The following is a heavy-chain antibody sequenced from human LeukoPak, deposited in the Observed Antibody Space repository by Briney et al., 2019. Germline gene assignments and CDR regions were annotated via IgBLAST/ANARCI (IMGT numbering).Heavy chain of an antibody. CDR2: IYSGGST. CDR3: ASIGQVRLWSSFDY. D-gene: IGHD5-18*01. J-gene: IGHJ4*02. Sequence: PGGSLRLSCAASGFTVSSNYMSWVRQAPGKGLEWVSVIYSGGSTYYADSVKGRFTIPRDNSKNTLYLQMNSLRAEDTAVYYCASIGQVRLWSSFDYWGQGTLVTVSS. CDR1: GFTVSSNY. V-gene: IGHV3-53*01.